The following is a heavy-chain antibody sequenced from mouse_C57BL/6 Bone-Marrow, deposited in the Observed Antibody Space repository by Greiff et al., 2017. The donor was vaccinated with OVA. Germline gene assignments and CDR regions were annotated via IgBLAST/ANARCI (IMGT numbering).Heavy chain of an antibody. CDR2: ISYDGSN. D-gene: IGHD2-5*01. Sequence: EVKLMESGPGLVKPSQSLSLTCSVTGYSITSGYYWNWIRQFPGNKLEWMGYISYDGSNNYNPSLKNRISITRDTSKNQFFLKLNSVTTEDTATYYCARELYSTHAMDYWGQGTSVTVSS. V-gene: IGHV3-6*01. CDR1: GYSITSGYY. J-gene: IGHJ4*01. CDR3: ARELYSTHAMDY.